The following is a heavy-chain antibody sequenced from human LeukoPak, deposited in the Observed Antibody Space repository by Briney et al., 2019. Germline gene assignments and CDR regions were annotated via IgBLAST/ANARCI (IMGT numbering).Heavy chain of an antibody. V-gene: IGHV4-4*07. D-gene: IGHD2-2*01. Sequence: SETLSLTCTVSGGSISSYYWSWIRQPAGKGLEWIGRIYTSGSTNYNPSLKSRATMSVDTSKNQFSLKLSSVTAADTAVYYCASHCSSTSCYGIDYWGQGTLVTVSS. CDR2: IYTSGST. J-gene: IGHJ4*02. CDR3: ASHCSSTSCYGIDY. CDR1: GGSISSYY.